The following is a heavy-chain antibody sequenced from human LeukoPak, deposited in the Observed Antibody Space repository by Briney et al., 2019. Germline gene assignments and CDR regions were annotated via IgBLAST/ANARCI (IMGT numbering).Heavy chain of an antibody. V-gene: IGHV3-30*04. CDR1: GFTFSNYA. CDR2: ISYDGSKK. J-gene: IGHJ4*02. D-gene: IGHD5-24*01. CDR3: SRARGGYNKY. Sequence: GGSLRLSCAASGFTFSNYAMHWVRQAPGKGLEWVAVISYDGSKKYYADSVKGRFTISRDNSNNTLYLQMNNLRAEDTAVFYCSRARGGYNKYWGQGTLVTVSS.